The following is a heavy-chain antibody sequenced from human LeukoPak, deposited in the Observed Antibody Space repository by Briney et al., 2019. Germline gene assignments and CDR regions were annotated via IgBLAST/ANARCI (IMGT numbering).Heavy chain of an antibody. CDR2: IYYSGST. V-gene: IGHV4-39*01. CDR3: ARHKIAVAGKVDYYYMDV. CDR1: GGSISSSSYY. Sequence: SETLSLTCTVSGGSISSSSYYWGWIRQPPGKGLEWSGRIYYSGSTYYNPSLKSRVTISVDTSKNQFSLKLRSVTAADTAVYYCARHKIAVAGKVDYYYMDVWGKGTTVTVSS. D-gene: IGHD6-19*01. J-gene: IGHJ6*03.